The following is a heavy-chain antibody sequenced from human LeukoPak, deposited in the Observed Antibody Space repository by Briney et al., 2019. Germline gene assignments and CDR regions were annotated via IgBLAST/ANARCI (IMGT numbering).Heavy chain of an antibody. V-gene: IGHV3-66*01. CDR1: GFTVSSNY. Sequence: GGSLRLSCAASGFTVSSNYMSSVRQAPGRGLEWVSVIYSGGSTYYEDSVKGRFTISRDNSKNTLYLQMNSLRAEDTAVYYCARVRVEQWLEIYYFDYWGQGPLVTVSS. J-gene: IGHJ4*02. D-gene: IGHD6-19*01. CDR2: IYSGGST. CDR3: ARVRVEQWLEIYYFDY.